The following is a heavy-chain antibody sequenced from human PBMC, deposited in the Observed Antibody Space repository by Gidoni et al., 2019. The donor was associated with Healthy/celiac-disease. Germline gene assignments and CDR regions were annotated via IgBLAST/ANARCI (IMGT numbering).Heavy chain of an antibody. Sequence: QVQLQQRGAGLQKPSETQSPTCAVYGGSFSGYYWSWSRQPPGKGLEWIGEINHSGSTNYNPSLKSRVTISVDTSKNQFSLKLSSVTAADTAVYYCARGLIAAAGKTYFDYWGQGTLVTVSS. CDR2: INHSGST. J-gene: IGHJ4*02. D-gene: IGHD6-13*01. CDR3: ARGLIAAAGKTYFDY. CDR1: GGSFSGYY. V-gene: IGHV4-34*01.